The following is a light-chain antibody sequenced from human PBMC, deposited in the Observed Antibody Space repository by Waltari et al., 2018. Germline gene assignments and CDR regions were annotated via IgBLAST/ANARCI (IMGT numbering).Light chain of an antibody. CDR1: SSNIGRNS. Sequence: QSVLTHRPSASGTPGQRATRSCSVTSSNIGRNSVYWYQQLPGTAPKLLISRNQELPLGVPDRFSGSESGASASLAISGLLSEDERDYYCAAWDDSLSGYWVFGGGTKLTVL. V-gene: IGLV1-47*01. CDR2: RNQ. CDR3: AAWDDSLSGYWV. J-gene: IGLJ3*02.